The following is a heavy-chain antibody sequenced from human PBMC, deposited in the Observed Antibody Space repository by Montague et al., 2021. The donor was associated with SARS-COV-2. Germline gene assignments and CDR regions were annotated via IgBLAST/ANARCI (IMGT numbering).Heavy chain of an antibody. J-gene: IGHJ4*02. Sequence: SETLSLTCTVSGGSISSSSYYWGWIRQPPGKGLEWIGSIYYSGSTYYNPSLKSRVTISVDTSKNQFSLKLSSVTAVDTAVYYCARHANWDWYYFAYWGQGTLVTVSS. CDR1: GGSISSSSYY. V-gene: IGHV4-39*01. CDR3: ARHANWDWYYFAY. CDR2: IYYSGST. D-gene: IGHD7-27*01.